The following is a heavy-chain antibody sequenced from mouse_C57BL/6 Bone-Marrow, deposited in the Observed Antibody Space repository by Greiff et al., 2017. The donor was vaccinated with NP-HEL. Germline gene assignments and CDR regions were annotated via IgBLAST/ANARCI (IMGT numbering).Heavy chain of an antibody. CDR1: GFSLTSYG. Sequence: QVHVKQSGPGLVQPSQSLSITCTVSGFSLTSYGVHWVRQSPGKGLEWLGVIWSGGSTDYNAAFISRLSISKDNSKSQVFFKMNSLQADDTAIYYCATHVWFAYWGQGTLVTVSA. J-gene: IGHJ3*01. V-gene: IGHV2-2*01. CDR3: ATHVWFAY. CDR2: IWSGGST.